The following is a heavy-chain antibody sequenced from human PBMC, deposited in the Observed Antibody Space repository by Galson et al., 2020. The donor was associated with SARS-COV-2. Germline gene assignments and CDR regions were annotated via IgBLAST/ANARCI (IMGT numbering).Heavy chain of an antibody. J-gene: IGHJ3*01. CDR1: GYSFTNYY. CDR2: IDPGDSYT. CDR3: ARLIVGAMNAFDL. Sequence: HGESLKISCKGSGYSFTNYYISWVRQMPGKGLEWMGRIDPGDSYTNYSPSFQGHVTISADKSISTAYLQWSSLKASDTAIYYCARLIVGAMNAFDLWGQGTVVTVS. V-gene: IGHV5-10-1*01. D-gene: IGHD1-26*01.